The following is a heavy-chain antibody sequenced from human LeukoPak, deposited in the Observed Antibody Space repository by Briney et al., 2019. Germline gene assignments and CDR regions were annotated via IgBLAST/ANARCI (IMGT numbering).Heavy chain of an antibody. D-gene: IGHD3-10*01. CDR3: ARLAYNGDYVDH. V-gene: IGHV4-39*01. J-gene: IGHJ4*02. CDR2: IYYRGRT. Sequence: KSSETLSLTCSVSNASIISSSYYWGWIRQPPGKGLEWIGSIYYRGRTYYNPSLKSRLTISVDTSKNQFSLQLSSVTAADTAVYYCARLAYNGDYVDHWGQGTLVTVSS. CDR1: NASIISSSYY.